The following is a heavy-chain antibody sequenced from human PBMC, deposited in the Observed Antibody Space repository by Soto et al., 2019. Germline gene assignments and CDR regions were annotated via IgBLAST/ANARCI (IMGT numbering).Heavy chain of an antibody. CDR2: ISGSGGST. D-gene: IGHD3-22*01. CDR3: GRRGITMIVVVIAYIDY. V-gene: IGHV3-23*01. J-gene: IGHJ4*02. Sequence: GGSLRLSCAASGFTFSSYAMSWVRQAPGKGLEWVSAISGSGGSTYYADSVKGRFTISRDNSKNTLYLQMNSLRAEDTAVYYCGRRGITMIVVVIAYIDYWGQGTLVTVSS. CDR1: GFTFSSYA.